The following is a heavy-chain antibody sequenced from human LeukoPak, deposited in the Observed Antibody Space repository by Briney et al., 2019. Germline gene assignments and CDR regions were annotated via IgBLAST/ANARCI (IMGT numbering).Heavy chain of an antibody. Sequence: GGSLRLSCAASGFTFISYGMHWVRQAPGKGLEWVTFIRYDGSNKYYADSVKGRFIISRDNSKNTLYLQMNSLRAEDTAVYYCAKGTGGGWYYFDYWGQGTLVTVSS. D-gene: IGHD6-19*01. CDR2: IRYDGSNK. J-gene: IGHJ4*02. CDR1: GFTFISYG. CDR3: AKGTGGGWYYFDY. V-gene: IGHV3-30*02.